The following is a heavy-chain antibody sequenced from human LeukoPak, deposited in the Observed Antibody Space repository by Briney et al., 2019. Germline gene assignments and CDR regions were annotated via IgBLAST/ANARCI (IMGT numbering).Heavy chain of an antibody. D-gene: IGHD6-19*01. J-gene: IGHJ4*02. CDR3: ARVTYSSGWYVDY. V-gene: IGHV3-7*01. CDR1: GFTFSIYW. Sequence: GGSLRLSCAASGFTFSIYWMSWVRQAPGKGLECVVNIKQDGSERNYVHSVKGRFTISRDNAKNSLYLQLNSVRAEDTAVYYCARVTYSSGWYVDYWGQGTLVTVSS. CDR2: IKQDGSER.